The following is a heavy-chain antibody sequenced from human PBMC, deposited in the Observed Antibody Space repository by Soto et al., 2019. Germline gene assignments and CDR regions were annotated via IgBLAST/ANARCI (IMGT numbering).Heavy chain of an antibody. CDR3: ARVKSSYGDYFDY. J-gene: IGHJ4*02. Sequence: PSETLSLTCAVSGGSISSGDYYWSWIRQPPGKGLEWIGYIYYSGSTYYNPSLKSRVTISVDSSKNQFSLKLSSVTAVDTAVYYCARVKSSYGDYFDYWGQGTLVTVSS. D-gene: IGHD4-17*01. V-gene: IGHV4-30-4*01. CDR1: GGSISSGDYY. CDR2: IYYSGST.